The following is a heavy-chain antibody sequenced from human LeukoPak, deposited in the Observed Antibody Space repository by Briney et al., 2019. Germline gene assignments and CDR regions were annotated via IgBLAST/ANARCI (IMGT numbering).Heavy chain of an antibody. CDR1: GYSFTSYW. CDR2: IDPSDSYT. J-gene: IGHJ6*02. V-gene: IGHV5-10-1*01. D-gene: IGHD6-19*01. CDR3: ARLSIAVAGTYYYYGMDV. Sequence: GESLKISCKGSGYSFTSYWISWVRQMPGKGLEWMGRIDPSDSYTNYSPSFQGHVTISADKSISTAYLQWSSLKASDTAMYYCARLSIAVAGTYYYYGMDVWGQGTTVTVSS.